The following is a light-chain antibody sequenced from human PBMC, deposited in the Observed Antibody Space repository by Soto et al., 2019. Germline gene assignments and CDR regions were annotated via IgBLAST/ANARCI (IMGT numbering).Light chain of an antibody. J-gene: IGLJ1*01. CDR2: ANS. CDR3: QSYDSSLSAYV. Sequence: QSVLTQPPSVSGAPGQSVTISCTGSSSNIGADYEVHWYQQLPGTAPRLLIYANSNRPSGVPDRFSGSQSGTSASLAITGLQTEDEADYYCQSYDSSLSAYVFGSGTKVTVL. CDR1: SSNIGADYE. V-gene: IGLV1-40*01.